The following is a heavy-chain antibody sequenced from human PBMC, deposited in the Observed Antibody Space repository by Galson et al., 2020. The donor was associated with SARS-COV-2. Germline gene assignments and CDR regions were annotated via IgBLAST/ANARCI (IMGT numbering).Heavy chain of an antibody. V-gene: IGHV4-38-2*02. CDR2: IYHSGYT. Sequence: SETLSLTCTVSGYSISNNYYWGWIRQSPGKGLEWIASIYHSGYTYYNPSLKSRVTISIDTSKNQLSLNLSSVTAADTALYYCAGAVYCSNAVCWAYGNGFDIWGQGTMVTVSS. CDR3: AGAVYCSNAVCWAYGNGFDI. CDR1: GYSISNNYY. D-gene: IGHD2-8*01. J-gene: IGHJ3*02.